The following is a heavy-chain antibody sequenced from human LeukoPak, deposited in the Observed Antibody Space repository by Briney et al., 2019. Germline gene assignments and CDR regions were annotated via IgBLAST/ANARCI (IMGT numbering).Heavy chain of an antibody. D-gene: IGHD3-10*01. CDR3: ASLLYGSGSYRSIAFDH. J-gene: IGHJ4*02. CDR2: IYYSGST. Sequence: SETLSLTCTVSGGSISSGDYYWSWIRQPPGKGLEWIGYIYYSGSTYYNPSLKSRVTISVDTSKNQFSLKLSSVTAADTAVYYCASLLYGSGSYRSIAFDHWGQGTLVTVSS. CDR1: GGSISSGDYY. V-gene: IGHV4-30-4*08.